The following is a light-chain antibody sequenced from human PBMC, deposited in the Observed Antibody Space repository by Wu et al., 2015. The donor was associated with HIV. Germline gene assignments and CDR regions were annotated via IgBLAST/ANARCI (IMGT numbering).Light chain of an antibody. Sequence: EIVMTQSPATLSVSPGERATLSCRASQSVSNKLAWYQQKPGQAPRLLIYGASRRATDIPDRFSGGGSGTDFTLTISGLEPEDFAVYYCQHYGNSYTFGQGTKLEIK. CDR1: QSVSNK. J-gene: IGKJ2*01. V-gene: IGKV3D-15*01. CDR3: QHYGNSYT. CDR2: GAS.